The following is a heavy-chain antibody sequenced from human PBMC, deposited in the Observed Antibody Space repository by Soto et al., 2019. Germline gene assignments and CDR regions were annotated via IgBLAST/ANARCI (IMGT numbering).Heavy chain of an antibody. CDR3: ARGRSGYSSGWYIKEVKNWGYFDY. Sequence: SETLSLTCTVSGDSISSTKYYWGWIRQPPGKGLEWIGSIYYSGSTYYNPSLKSRVTISEDTSKNQLYLKLNSVTAADTAVYYCARGRSGYSSGWYIKEVKNWGYFDYWGQGTLVTVSS. CDR2: IYYSGST. CDR1: GDSISSTKYY. V-gene: IGHV4-39*01. J-gene: IGHJ4*02. D-gene: IGHD6-19*01.